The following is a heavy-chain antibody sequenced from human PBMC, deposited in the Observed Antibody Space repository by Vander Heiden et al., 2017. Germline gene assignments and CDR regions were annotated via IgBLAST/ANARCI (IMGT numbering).Heavy chain of an antibody. CDR3: AHRTALYLWNWFDP. CDR2: IYWNDDK. CDR1: GFSLSTSGVG. V-gene: IGHV2-5*01. J-gene: IGHJ5*02. D-gene: IGHD5-18*01. Sequence: QITLKESGPTLVKPTQTLTLTCTFSGFSLSTSGVGVGWIRQPPGKALEWLALIYWNDDKRYSPSLKSRLTITKDTSKNQVVLTMTNMDPVDTATYYCAHRTALYLWNWFDPWGQGTLVTVSS.